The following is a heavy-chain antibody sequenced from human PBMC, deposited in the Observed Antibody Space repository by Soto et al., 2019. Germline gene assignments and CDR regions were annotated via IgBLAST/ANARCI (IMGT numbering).Heavy chain of an antibody. V-gene: IGHV3-74*01. CDR3: TRDFMARGRDSNWFDP. Sequence: PGGSLRLSCSASGFIFSIYSMRWGRQVPGKGLVWVARINGGGRTTRDADSVRGRFTITRDNAKNRLYLQMDGLRAEDTDVYYCTRDFMARGRDSNWFDPWGQGTVVTVSS. CDR1: GFIFSIYS. CDR2: INGGGRTT. D-gene: IGHD3-10*01. J-gene: IGHJ5*02.